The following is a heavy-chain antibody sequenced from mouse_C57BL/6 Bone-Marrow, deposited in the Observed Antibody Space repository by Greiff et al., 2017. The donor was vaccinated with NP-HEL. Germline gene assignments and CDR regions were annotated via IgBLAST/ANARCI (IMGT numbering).Heavy chain of an antibody. Sequence: EVKLMESGGGLVQPGGSLKLSCAASGFTFSDYYMYWVRQTPEKRLEWVAYISNGGGSTYYPATVKGRFTISRDNAKNTLYLQMSRLKSEDTAMYYCVRSNKFITTVVATDYYAMDYWGQGTSVTVSS. J-gene: IGHJ4*01. D-gene: IGHD1-1*01. V-gene: IGHV5-12*01. CDR3: VRSNKFITTVVATDYYAMDY. CDR1: GFTFSDYY. CDR2: ISNGGGST.